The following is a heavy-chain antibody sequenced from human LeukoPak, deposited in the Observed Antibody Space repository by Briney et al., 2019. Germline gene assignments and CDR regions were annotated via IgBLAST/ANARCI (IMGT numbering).Heavy chain of an antibody. J-gene: IGHJ4*02. V-gene: IGHV4-59*01. Sequence: SETLSLTCTVSGGSISTYYWSWIRQPPGKGLEWIGYIYYSGSTNYNPSLKSRVTISVDTSKNQFSLKLSSVTAAGTAVYYCARDRGYYFGSGSYLGDWGQGTLVTVSS. CDR2: IYYSGST. CDR3: ARDRGYYFGSGSYLGD. CDR1: GGSISTYY. D-gene: IGHD3-10*01.